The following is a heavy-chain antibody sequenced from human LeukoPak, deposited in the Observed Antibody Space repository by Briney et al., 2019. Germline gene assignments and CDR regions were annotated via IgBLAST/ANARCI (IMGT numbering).Heavy chain of an antibody. CDR2: ISGSGGST. V-gene: IGHV3-23*01. CDR1: GFTFSSYA. CDR3: AKDPYCSSTSCYAHY. D-gene: IGHD2-2*01. Sequence: PGGSLRLSCAASGFTFSSYAMSWVRQAPGKGPEWVSAISGSGGSTYYADPVKARFNISRDNSKNTLYLQMNSLRAEDTAVYYCAKDPYCSSTSCYAHYWGQGTLVTVSS. J-gene: IGHJ4*02.